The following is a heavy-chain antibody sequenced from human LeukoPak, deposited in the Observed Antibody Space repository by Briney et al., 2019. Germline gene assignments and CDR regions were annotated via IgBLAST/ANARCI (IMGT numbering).Heavy chain of an antibody. D-gene: IGHD6-13*01. Sequence: PGGSLRLSCAASGFTFSSYWMSWVRQAPGKGLEWVANIKQDGSEKYYVDSVKGRFTISRDNAKNSLYLQMNNVRAEDTAVYYCARDGGSWYVAYWGQGTLVTVSS. CDR2: IKQDGSEK. CDR3: ARDGGSWYVAY. V-gene: IGHV3-7*01. J-gene: IGHJ4*02. CDR1: GFTFSSYW.